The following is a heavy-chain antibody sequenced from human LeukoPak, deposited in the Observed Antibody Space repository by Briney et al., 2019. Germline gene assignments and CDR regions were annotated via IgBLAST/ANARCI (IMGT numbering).Heavy chain of an antibody. Sequence: SETLSLTCTVSGGSISNGNYYWSWIRQPPGKGLEWIGYIYSSGSTYHNPSLKSRVTISVDTSKNQFSLKLSSVTAADTAVYYCARHLTNYYHYFDYWGQGTLVTVSS. V-gene: IGHV4-39*01. CDR3: ARHLTNYYHYFDY. CDR2: IYSSGST. J-gene: IGHJ4*02. D-gene: IGHD3-22*01. CDR1: GGSISNGNYY.